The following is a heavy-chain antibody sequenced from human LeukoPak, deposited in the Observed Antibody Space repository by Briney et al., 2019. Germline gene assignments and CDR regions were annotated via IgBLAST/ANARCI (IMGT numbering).Heavy chain of an antibody. V-gene: IGHV1-18*01. Sequence: ASVKVSCKASGYTFSSYGIAWVRQAPGQGLEWMGWISGYNGNTNYAQKLQGRVSMTTDTSTATAYMQLRSLTSDGTALYYCARSSLGTLPAGPFDYWGQGTMVTVSS. J-gene: IGHJ4*02. CDR3: ARSSLGTLPAGPFDY. CDR2: ISGYNGNT. CDR1: GYTFSSYG. D-gene: IGHD6-19*01.